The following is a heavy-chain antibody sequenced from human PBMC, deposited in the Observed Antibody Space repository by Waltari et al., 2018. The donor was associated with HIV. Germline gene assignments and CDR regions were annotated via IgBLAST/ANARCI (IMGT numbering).Heavy chain of an antibody. J-gene: IGHJ4*02. CDR1: GGTFSGYH. D-gene: IGHD6-19*01. Sequence: QVQLQQWGAGLLKPSETLSLTCAVYGGTFSGYHWSWIRQTPGQGLEWIGEINHSGSTNYNPSLKSRITMSIDTSKNQFSLKLRSVTAADTTVYYCARAIAVASTGVFDYWGQGTLVTVSS. CDR3: ARAIAVASTGVFDY. V-gene: IGHV4-34*02. CDR2: INHSGST.